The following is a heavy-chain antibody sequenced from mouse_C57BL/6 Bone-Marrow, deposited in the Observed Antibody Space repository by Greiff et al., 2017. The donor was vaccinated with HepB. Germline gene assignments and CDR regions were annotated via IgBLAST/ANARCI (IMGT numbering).Heavy chain of an antibody. D-gene: IGHD1-1*01. Sequence: VQLKQSGAELVRPGASVKLSCTASGFNIKDDYMHWVKQRPEQGLEWIGWIDPENGDTEYASKFQGKATITADTSSNTAYLQLSSLTSEDTAVYYCTRIYYYGSGFAYWGQGTLVTVSA. V-gene: IGHV14-4*01. CDR1: GFNIKDDY. CDR2: IDPENGDT. CDR3: TRIYYYGSGFAY. J-gene: IGHJ3*01.